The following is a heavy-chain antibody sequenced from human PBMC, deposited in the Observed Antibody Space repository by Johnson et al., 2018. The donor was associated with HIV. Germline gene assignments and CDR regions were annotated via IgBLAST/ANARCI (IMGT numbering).Heavy chain of an antibody. CDR3: AKDQGYWGDDAFDV. Sequence: QVQLVESGGGVVQPGRSLRLSCAASGFTFSSYGMHWVRQAPGKGLEWVAVISYDGSNKYYADSVKGRFTISRDNSKNTLYLQMNSLRAEDTALYYCAKDQGYWGDDAFDVWGQGTLVIVYS. CDR2: ISYDGSNK. D-gene: IGHD7-27*01. CDR1: GFTFSSYG. J-gene: IGHJ3*01. V-gene: IGHV3-30*19.